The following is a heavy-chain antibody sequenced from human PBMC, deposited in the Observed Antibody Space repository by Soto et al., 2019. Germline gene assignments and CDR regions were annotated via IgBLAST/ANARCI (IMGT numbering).Heavy chain of an antibody. Sequence: SETLSLTCTVSGGSISIYYWSWIRQPPGKGLEWIGYIYYSGSTNYNPSLKSRVTISVDTSKNQFSLKLSSVTAADTAVYYCARDRYNWNFWGQGTLVTVSS. D-gene: IGHD1-1*01. CDR3: ARDRYNWNF. CDR1: GGSISIYY. J-gene: IGHJ4*02. V-gene: IGHV4-59*01. CDR2: IYYSGST.